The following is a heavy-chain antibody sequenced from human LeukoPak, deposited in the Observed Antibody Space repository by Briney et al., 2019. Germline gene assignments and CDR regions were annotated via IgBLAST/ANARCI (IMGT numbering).Heavy chain of an antibody. CDR1: GGSISSYY. D-gene: IGHD3-16*02. CDR3: AGHHPRNTVDF. J-gene: IGHJ4*02. Sequence: PSETLSLTCTVSGGSISSYYWSWLRQPPGKGLEWIGYISYSGSTNYNASLKSRVTISLDTSKNQFSLRLSSVTAADTAVYYCAGHHPRNTVDFWGQGTLVTVSS. V-gene: IGHV4-59*08. CDR2: ISYSGST.